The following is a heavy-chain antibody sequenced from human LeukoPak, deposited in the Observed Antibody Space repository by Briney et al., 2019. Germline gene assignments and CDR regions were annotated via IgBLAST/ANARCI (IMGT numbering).Heavy chain of an antibody. CDR2: INPNNGGT. Sequence: ASVKVSCKASGYTFTGNYIHWVRQAPGQGLEWMGWINPNNGGTIYAQKFQGRVTMTRDTSISTAHMELSRPRSDDTAVYYCAREGIIAAAGTSGIYFDYWGQGIPVTVSS. V-gene: IGHV1-2*02. CDR3: AREGIIAAAGTSGIYFDY. D-gene: IGHD6-13*01. J-gene: IGHJ4*02. CDR1: GYTFTGNY.